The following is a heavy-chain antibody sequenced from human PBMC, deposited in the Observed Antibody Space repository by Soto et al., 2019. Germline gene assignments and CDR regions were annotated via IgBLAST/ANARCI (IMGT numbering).Heavy chain of an antibody. CDR1: GYTFTGYD. CDR3: AGEKVGTTGIDF. D-gene: IGHD1-26*01. Sequence: QAQLVQSGAEVKKHGASVKVSCKASGYTFTGYDINWVRQATGQGLEWMGWMNPNSGNTGYAQNFQGRATMTRDNSITPAYMELTSLRDDDSAVWYCAGEKVGTTGIDFWGPGTLVTVSS. J-gene: IGHJ4*02. CDR2: MNPNSGNT. V-gene: IGHV1-8*01.